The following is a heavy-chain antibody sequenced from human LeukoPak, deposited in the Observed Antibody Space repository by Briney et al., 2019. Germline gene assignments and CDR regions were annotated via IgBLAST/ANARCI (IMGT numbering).Heavy chain of an antibody. CDR2: IYHDGTT. Sequence: PSETLSLTCAVFSYAISSGHYWGWIRQSPGKGLEWIGTIYHDGTTYYNPSLKSRVTISVDTSKNQFSLNLNSVTAADTAVYYCAKRASDWFFDYWGQGILVTVSS. CDR3: AKRASDWFFDY. J-gene: IGHJ4*02. D-gene: IGHD3/OR15-3a*01. V-gene: IGHV4-38-2*01. CDR1: SYAISSGHY.